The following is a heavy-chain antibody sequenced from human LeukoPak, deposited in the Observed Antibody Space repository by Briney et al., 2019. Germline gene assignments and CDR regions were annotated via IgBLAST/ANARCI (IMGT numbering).Heavy chain of an antibody. CDR1: GDSISSSSYY. CDR2: IYYSGST. J-gene: IGHJ4*02. Sequence: SETLSLTCTVSGDSISSSSYYWGWIRQPPGKGLEWIGSIYYSGSTYYNPSLKSRVTISVDTSKNQFSLNLNSVTAADTAVYYCARSRRDEQIDYWGQGTLVTVSS. CDR3: ARSRRDEQIDY. V-gene: IGHV4-39*01.